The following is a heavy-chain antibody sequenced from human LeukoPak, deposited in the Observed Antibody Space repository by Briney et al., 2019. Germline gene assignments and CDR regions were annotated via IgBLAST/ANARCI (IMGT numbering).Heavy chain of an antibody. CDR2: IYYSGST. CDR3: AREWTPGWFDP. Sequence: SEALSLTCTVSGGSLSSHFWSWIRQPPGKGLEWIGYIYYSGSTNYNPSLKSRATISVDTSKNQFSLKLSSVTAADTAVYYCAREWTPGWFDPWGQGTLVTVSS. CDR1: GGSLSSHF. J-gene: IGHJ5*02. D-gene: IGHD3/OR15-3a*01. V-gene: IGHV4-59*11.